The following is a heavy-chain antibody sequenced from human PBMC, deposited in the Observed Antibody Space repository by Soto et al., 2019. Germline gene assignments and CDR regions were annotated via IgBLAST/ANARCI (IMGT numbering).Heavy chain of an antibody. J-gene: IGHJ4*02. D-gene: IGHD4-17*01. Sequence: ASVKVSCKASGYTFTSYGISWVRQAPGQGLEWMGWISAYNGNTNYAQKLQGRFTISRDNSKNTLYLQMNSLRAEDTAVYYCAKVLPTVTTNHYFDYWGQGTLVTVSS. V-gene: IGHV1-18*04. CDR3: AKVLPTVTTNHYFDY. CDR1: GYTFTSYG. CDR2: ISAYNGNT.